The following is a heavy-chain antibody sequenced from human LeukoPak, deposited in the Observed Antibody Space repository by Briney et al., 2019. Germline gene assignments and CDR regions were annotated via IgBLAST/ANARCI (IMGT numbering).Heavy chain of an antibody. V-gene: IGHV5-51*01. CDR3: ARRSSLATPLFDF. D-gene: IGHD4-23*01. Sequence: GEPLKISCKASGYSFTSYWIGSVRQMPGKGLEWLGITYPGDSNTRYSPSFQGQVTISADRSISAAYLQWSSLKASDTATYFCARRSSLATPLFDFWGQGTLVTVSS. CDR1: GYSFTSYW. CDR2: TYPGDSNT. J-gene: IGHJ4*02.